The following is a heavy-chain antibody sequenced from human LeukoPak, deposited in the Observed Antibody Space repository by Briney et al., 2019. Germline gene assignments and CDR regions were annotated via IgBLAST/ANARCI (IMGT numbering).Heavy chain of an antibody. CDR3: ARGLDWYTHFGDY. V-gene: IGHV3-30*09. CDR1: GFSLSSYA. J-gene: IGHJ4*02. D-gene: IGHD2-21*01. Sequence: GGSLRLSCAASGFSLSSYAMHWVRQTPGKGLEWVAVISFDGYKEFYADSVRGRFAVSKDTSDNSLNLQMNSLRPEDTAIYYCARGLDWYTHFGDYWGQGTLVTVSA. CDR2: ISFDGYKE.